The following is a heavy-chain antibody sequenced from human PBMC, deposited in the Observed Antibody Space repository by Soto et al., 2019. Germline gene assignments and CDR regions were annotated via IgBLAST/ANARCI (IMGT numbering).Heavy chain of an antibody. J-gene: IGHJ4*02. CDR3: ARGLDYGDYALPLRY. CDR2: ISSSSSYT. CDR1: GFTFSDYY. D-gene: IGHD4-17*01. Sequence: PGGSLRLSCAASGFTFSDYYMNWIRQAPGKGLEWVSYISSSSSYTNYADSVKGRFTISRDNAKNSLYLQMNSLRAEDTAVYYCARGLDYGDYALPLRYWGQGTLVTVSS. V-gene: IGHV3-11*06.